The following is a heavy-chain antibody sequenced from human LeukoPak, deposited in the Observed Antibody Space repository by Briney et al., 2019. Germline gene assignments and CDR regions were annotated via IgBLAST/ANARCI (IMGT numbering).Heavy chain of an antibody. V-gene: IGHV3-30-3*01. CDR1: GFTFSSYA. D-gene: IGHD6-19*01. J-gene: IGHJ6*02. Sequence: GGSLRLSCAASGFTFSSYAMHWVRQAPGKGLEWVAVISYDGSNEYYADSVKGRFTISRDKSKNTLYLQMNSLRAEDTAVYYCARGSSGWYISGMDVWGQGTTVTVSS. CDR3: ARGSSGWYISGMDV. CDR2: ISYDGSNE.